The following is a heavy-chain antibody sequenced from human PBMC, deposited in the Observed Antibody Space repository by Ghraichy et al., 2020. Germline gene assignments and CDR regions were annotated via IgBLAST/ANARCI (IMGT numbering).Heavy chain of an antibody. D-gene: IGHD2-2*02. CDR1: GGSFSGYY. V-gene: IGHV4-34*01. J-gene: IGHJ5*02. CDR2: INHSGST. CDR3: ARVGLGIVVVPAAIPVRNNWFDP. Sequence: SETLSLTCAVYGGSFSGYYWSWIRQPPGKGLEWIGEINHSGSTNYNPSLKSRVTISVDTSKNQFSLKLSSVTAADTAVYYCARVGLGIVVVPAAIPVRNNWFDPWGQGTLVTVSS.